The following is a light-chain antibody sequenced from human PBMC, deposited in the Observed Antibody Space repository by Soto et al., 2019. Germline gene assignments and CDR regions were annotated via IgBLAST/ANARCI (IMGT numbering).Light chain of an antibody. CDR3: CSYAGSSTVV. CDR2: EGS. J-gene: IGLJ2*01. Sequence: QSALTQPASVSGSPGQSITISCTGTSSDVGSYNLVSWYQQHPGKAPKHMIYEGSKRPSGVSNRFSGSKSGNTASLTISGLQAEDEADYYCCSYAGSSTVVFGGGTKVTV. CDR1: SSDVGSYNL. V-gene: IGLV2-23*01.